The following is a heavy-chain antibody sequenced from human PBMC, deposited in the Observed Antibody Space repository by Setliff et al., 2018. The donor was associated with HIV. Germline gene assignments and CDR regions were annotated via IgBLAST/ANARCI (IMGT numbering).Heavy chain of an antibody. J-gene: IGHJ4*02. V-gene: IGHV3-30*02. D-gene: IGHD4-17*01. Sequence: GGSLRLSCEASGFTFSTYGMHWVRQAPGKGLEWVAFIRYDGSNKYYVDSVKGRFTISRDNAKNSLYLQMNSLRAEDTAVYYCVRVHRGGVDRQRWRSFDYWGQGTLVTVSS. CDR3: VRVHRGGVDRQRWRSFDY. CDR1: GFTFSTYG. CDR2: IRYDGSNK.